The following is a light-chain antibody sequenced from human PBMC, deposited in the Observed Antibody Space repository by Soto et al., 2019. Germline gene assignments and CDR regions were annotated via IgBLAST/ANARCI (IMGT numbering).Light chain of an antibody. CDR2: DVS. CDR1: SSDVGGYNY. V-gene: IGLV2-11*01. CDR3: CSYAGSYTYV. Sequence: QSVLTQPRSVSGSPGQLVTISCTGTSSDVGGYNYVSWYQQHPGKAPKLMIYDVSKRPSGVPDRFSGSKSGNTASLTISGLQAEEEADYYCCSYAGSYTYVFGTGTKVTVL. J-gene: IGLJ1*01.